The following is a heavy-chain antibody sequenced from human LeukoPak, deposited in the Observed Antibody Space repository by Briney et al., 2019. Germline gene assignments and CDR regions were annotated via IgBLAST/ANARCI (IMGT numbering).Heavy chain of an antibody. D-gene: IGHD6-13*01. CDR2: IYWDDDK. Sequence: SGPTLVNPTETLTLTCTFSGFSLSTSGVGVCWIRQPPGMALEWLALIYWDDDKRYSPSLKSRLTITKDTSKNQVVLTVTNMDPVDIATYYSAHFPRYRSGWYYDYWGQGTLVTVSP. CDR3: AHFPRYRSGWYYDY. V-gene: IGHV2-5*02. CDR1: GFSLSTSGVG. J-gene: IGHJ4*02.